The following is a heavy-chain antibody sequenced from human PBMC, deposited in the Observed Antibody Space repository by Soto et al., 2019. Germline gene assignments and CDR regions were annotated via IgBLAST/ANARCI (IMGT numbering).Heavy chain of an antibody. CDR2: IYPGDSDT. D-gene: IGHD3-10*01. V-gene: IGHV5-51*01. CDR1: GYSFTSYW. J-gene: IGHJ6*03. CDR3: ARNGGATMVRGYYYYMDA. Sequence: GESLKISCKGSGYSFTSYWIGWVRQMPGKGLEWMGIIYPGDSDTRYSPSFQGQVTISADKSISTAYLQWSSLKASDTAMYYCARNGGATMVRGYYYYMDAWGKGTTVTVSS.